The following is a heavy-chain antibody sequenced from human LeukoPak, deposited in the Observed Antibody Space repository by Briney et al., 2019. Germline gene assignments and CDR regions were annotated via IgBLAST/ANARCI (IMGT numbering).Heavy chain of an antibody. D-gene: IGHD6-19*01. J-gene: IGHJ4*02. CDR2: LSGSGGST. Sequence: PGGSLRLSCAASGITFSSYAMSWVRQAPGKGLEWVSALSGSGGSTYFADSVKGRFTISRDNSKNTLYLQMNSLRAEDTAVYYCAKLRTSGWYYFDYWGQGTLVTVSS. CDR1: GITFSSYA. V-gene: IGHV3-23*01. CDR3: AKLRTSGWYYFDY.